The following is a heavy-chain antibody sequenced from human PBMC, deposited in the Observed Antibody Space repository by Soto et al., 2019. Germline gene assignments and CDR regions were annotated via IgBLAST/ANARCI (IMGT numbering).Heavy chain of an antibody. CDR3: VRAAGIAAAGSSQGVL. Sequence: QVQLVESGGGVVQPGRSLRLSCEASGFAIRSNAIHWVRQAPGKGLEWVAVISFEGSYKYYADSVKGRFTVSRDNYNNTVSLEMDSMTGEDSDLYECVRAAGIAAAGSSQGVLWGQGTLVTVSS. CDR1: GFAIRSNA. D-gene: IGHD6-13*01. V-gene: IGHV3-30*04. CDR2: ISFEGSYK. J-gene: IGHJ4*02.